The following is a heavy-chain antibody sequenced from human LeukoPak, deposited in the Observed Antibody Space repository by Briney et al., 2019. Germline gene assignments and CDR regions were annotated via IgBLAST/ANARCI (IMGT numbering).Heavy chain of an antibody. CDR3: ARDNSYSGSYPPTF. D-gene: IGHD1-26*01. V-gene: IGHV3-30*19. CDR1: GFTFSSYA. Sequence: GGSLRLSCTAPGFTFSSYAIHWIRQAPGKGLEWVAVISYDGSNKYYADSVKGRFTISRDNSKNTLYLQMNSLRAEDTAVYYCARDNSYSGSYPPTFWGQGTLVTVSS. CDR2: ISYDGSNK. J-gene: IGHJ4*02.